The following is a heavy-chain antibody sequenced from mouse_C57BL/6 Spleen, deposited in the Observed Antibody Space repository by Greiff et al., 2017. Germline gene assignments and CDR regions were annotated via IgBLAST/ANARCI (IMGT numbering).Heavy chain of an antibody. Sequence: VHLVETGAELVKPGASVKMYCTASGYTFTTYPIERMKQNHGKSLEWIGNFHPYNDDTKYNEKFKGKATLTVEKSSSTVYLERSRLTSDDSAVYYCARPDYVYDGGFAYWGQGTLVTVSA. CDR1: GYTFTTYP. CDR2: FHPYNDDT. D-gene: IGHD2-2*01. V-gene: IGHV1-47*01. J-gene: IGHJ3*01. CDR3: ARPDYVYDGGFAY.